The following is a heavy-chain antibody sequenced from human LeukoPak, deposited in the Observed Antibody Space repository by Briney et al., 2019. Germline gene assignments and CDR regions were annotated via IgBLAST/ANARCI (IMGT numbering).Heavy chain of an antibody. CDR1: GYSISSGYY. D-gene: IGHD6-19*01. V-gene: IGHV4-38-2*01. Sequence: PETLSLTCAVSGYSISSGYYWGWIRQPPGKGLEWIGSIYHSGSTYYNPSLKSRVTISVDTSKNQFSLKLSSVTAADTAVYYCASECIAVAGDWFDPWGQGTLVTVSS. CDR2: IYHSGST. J-gene: IGHJ5*02. CDR3: ASECIAVAGDWFDP.